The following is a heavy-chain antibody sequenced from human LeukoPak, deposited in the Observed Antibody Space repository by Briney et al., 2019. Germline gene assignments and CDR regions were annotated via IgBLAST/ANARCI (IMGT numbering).Heavy chain of an antibody. Sequence: ASVKVSCKASGYTFTGYYMHWVRQAPGQGLEWMGWINPNSGGTNYAQKFQGRVTMTRDTSTSTVYMELSSLRSEDTAVYYCARDKGAAGSDYWGQGTLVTVSS. J-gene: IGHJ4*02. CDR3: ARDKGAAGSDY. V-gene: IGHV1-2*02. CDR2: INPNSGGT. CDR1: GYTFTGYY. D-gene: IGHD6-13*01.